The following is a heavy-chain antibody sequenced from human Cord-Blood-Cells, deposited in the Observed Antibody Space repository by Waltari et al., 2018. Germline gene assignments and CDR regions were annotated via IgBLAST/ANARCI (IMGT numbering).Heavy chain of an antibody. CDR2: INHSGST. D-gene: IGHD2-2*01. CDR3: ARGGGIVVVPAATYYFDY. Sequence: QVQLQQWGAGLLKPSETLSLTCAVYGGSFSGYYWSWIRQPPGKGLEWIGEINHSGSTNYNPSLKSRVTISVDTSKNQFSLKLSSVTAADTAVYYCARGGGIVVVPAATYYFDYWGQGTLVTVSS. J-gene: IGHJ4*02. V-gene: IGHV4-34*01. CDR1: GGSFSGYY.